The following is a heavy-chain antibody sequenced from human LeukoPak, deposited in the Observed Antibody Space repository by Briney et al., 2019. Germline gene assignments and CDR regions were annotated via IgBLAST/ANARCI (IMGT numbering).Heavy chain of an antibody. CDR3: ATKTPGNYPYDY. CDR1: GFTFTSAP. J-gene: IGHJ4*02. V-gene: IGHV3-23*01. D-gene: IGHD3-22*01. CDR2: SGTDGDT. Sequence: GGSLRLSCILSGFTFTSAPMNWVRQAPGKGLEWVSTSGTDGDTYYADSVKGRFTISRDNSKNTVHLQMTSLRVEDTAVYYCATKTPGNYPYDYWGQGTLVIVSP.